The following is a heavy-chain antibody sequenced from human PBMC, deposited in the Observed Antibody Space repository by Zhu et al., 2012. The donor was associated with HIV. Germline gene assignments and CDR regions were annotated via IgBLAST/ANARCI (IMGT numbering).Heavy chain of an antibody. Sequence: QVQLQESGPGLVKPSETLSLTCTVSGGSISSYTYYWGWIRQPPGMGLEWIGSMYYSGSTYYNPSLKSRVTISVDTSKKQFSLKLTSLTAADTAVYYCARQGDCFGAKYFDYWGLGTPVTVSS. CDR1: GGSISSYTYY. CDR2: MYYSGST. D-gene: IGHD2-21*01. CDR3: ARQGDCFGAKYFDY. V-gene: IGHV4-39*01. J-gene: IGHJ4*02.